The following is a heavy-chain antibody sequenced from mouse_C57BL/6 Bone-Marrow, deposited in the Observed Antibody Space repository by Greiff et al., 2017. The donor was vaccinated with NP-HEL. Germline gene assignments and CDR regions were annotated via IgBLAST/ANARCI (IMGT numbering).Heavy chain of an antibody. Sequence: QVQLQQPGAELVMPGASVKLSCKASGYTFTSYWMHWVKPRPGQGLEWIGEIDPSDSYTNYNQKFKGKSTLTVDKSSSTAYMQLSSLTSEDSAVYYCARREGTTVVARYWYFDVWGTGTTVTVSS. CDR3: ARREGTTVVARYWYFDV. J-gene: IGHJ1*03. CDR1: GYTFTSYW. CDR2: IDPSDSYT. V-gene: IGHV1-69*01. D-gene: IGHD1-1*01.